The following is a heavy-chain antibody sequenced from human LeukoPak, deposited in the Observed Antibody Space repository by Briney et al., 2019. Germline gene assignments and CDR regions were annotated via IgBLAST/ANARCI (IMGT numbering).Heavy chain of an antibody. J-gene: IGHJ4*02. CDR3: ARDLRTPRYSGSYLVGY. D-gene: IGHD1-26*01. Sequence: ATVKVSCKASGYTFTGYYMHWVRQAPGQGLEWMGWINPNSGDTDYAQKFQGRVTMTRDTSISTAYMELSRLTSDDTAVYYCARDLRTPRYSGSYLVGYWGQGTLVTVSS. V-gene: IGHV1-2*02. CDR1: GYTFTGYY. CDR2: INPNSGDT.